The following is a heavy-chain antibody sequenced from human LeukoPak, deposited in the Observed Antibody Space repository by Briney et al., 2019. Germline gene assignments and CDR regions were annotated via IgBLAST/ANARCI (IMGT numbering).Heavy chain of an antibody. CDR1: GFTFSSYS. CDR3: ARDPYDSSGYHS. D-gene: IGHD3-22*01. V-gene: IGHV3-48*01. Sequence: GGSLRLSCAASGFTFSSYSMNWVRQAPGKGLEWVSYISSSSSTIYYADSVKGRFTISRDNAKNSLYLQMNSLRAEDTAVYYCARDPYDSSGYHSSGQGTLVTVSS. J-gene: IGHJ5*02. CDR2: ISSSSSTI.